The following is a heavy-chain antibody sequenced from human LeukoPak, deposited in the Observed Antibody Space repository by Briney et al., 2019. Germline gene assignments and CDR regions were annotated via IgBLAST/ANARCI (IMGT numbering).Heavy chain of an antibody. Sequence: GASLRLSCAASGFTFSSYATSSVRQAPGKGLEWLSAISGSGGSTYYADSVKGRFTLSRDNSKNTLYLQVNSMRAEDTAVYYCAKEMLGDLLPISWDYWGQGTLVTVSS. D-gene: IGHD3-16*01. V-gene: IGHV3-23*01. J-gene: IGHJ4*02. CDR1: GFTFSSYA. CDR3: AKEMLGDLLPISWDY. CDR2: ISGSGGST.